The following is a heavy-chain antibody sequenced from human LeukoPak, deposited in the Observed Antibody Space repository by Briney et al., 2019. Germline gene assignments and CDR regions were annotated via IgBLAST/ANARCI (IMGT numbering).Heavy chain of an antibody. J-gene: IGHJ4*02. V-gene: IGHV3-21*01. D-gene: IGHD6-13*01. CDR3: ARAHRASSIAAAHIDY. Sequence: AGGSLRLSCAASGFTFSSYSMNWVRQAPGKGLEWVSSISSSSSYIYYADSVKGRFTISRDNAKNSLYLQMNSLRAEDTAVYYCARAHRASSIAAAHIDYWGQGTLVTVSS. CDR2: ISSSSSYI. CDR1: GFTFSSYS.